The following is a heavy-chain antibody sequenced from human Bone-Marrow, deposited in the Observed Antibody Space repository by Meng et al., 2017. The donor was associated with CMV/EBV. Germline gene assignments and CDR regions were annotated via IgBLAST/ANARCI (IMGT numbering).Heavy chain of an antibody. CDR2: ISSSSSYI. V-gene: IGHV3-21*01. Sequence: GGSLRLSWAASGFTFSSYSMNWVRQAPGKGLEWVSSISSSSSYIYYADSVKGRFTISRDNAKNSLYLQMNSLRAEDTAVYYCAREGRYNYWRCYGVDVWGQGTMVTVSS. D-gene: IGHD3-3*01. CDR3: AREGRYNYWRCYGVDV. J-gene: IGHJ6*02. CDR1: GFTFSSYS.